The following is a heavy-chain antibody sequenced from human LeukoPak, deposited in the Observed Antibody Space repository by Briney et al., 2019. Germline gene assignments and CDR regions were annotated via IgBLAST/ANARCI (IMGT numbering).Heavy chain of an antibody. J-gene: IGHJ4*02. V-gene: IGHV3-11*06. Sequence: PGGSLRLSCAASGFTFSDYYMSWIRQAPGKGLEWVSYISSISSYTNYADSVKGRFTISRDNAKNSLYLQMNSLRDEDTAVYYCARLDSGRDYFDYWGQGTLVTVSS. CDR1: GFTFSDYY. CDR3: ARLDSGRDYFDY. CDR2: ISSISSYT. D-gene: IGHD6-25*01.